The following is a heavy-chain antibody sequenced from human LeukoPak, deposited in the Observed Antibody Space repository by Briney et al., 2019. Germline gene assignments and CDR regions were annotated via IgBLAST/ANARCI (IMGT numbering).Heavy chain of an antibody. CDR3: AREVQQLVNNWFDP. CDR2: INPNSGGT. Sequence: GASVKVSCKASGYTFTGYYMHWVRQAPGQGLEWMGWINPNSGGTNYAQKFQGRVTMTRDTSISTAYMELSRLGSDDTAVYYCAREVQQLVNNWFDPWGQGTLVTVSS. CDR1: GYTFTGYY. D-gene: IGHD6-6*01. J-gene: IGHJ5*02. V-gene: IGHV1-2*02.